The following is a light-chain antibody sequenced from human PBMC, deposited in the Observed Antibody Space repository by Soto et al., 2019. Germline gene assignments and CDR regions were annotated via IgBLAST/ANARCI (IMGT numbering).Light chain of an antibody. CDR2: WAS. CDR3: QQYYSTPQNT. Sequence: DIVMTQSPDSLAVSLGERATINCKSSQSVLYSSNNKNYLAWYQQKPGQPPKLLIYWASTRESGVPDRFSGSGSCTDFTLTISSLQAEDVAVYYCQQYYSTPQNTFGQGTKLEIK. V-gene: IGKV4-1*01. CDR1: QSVLYSSNNKNY. J-gene: IGKJ2*01.